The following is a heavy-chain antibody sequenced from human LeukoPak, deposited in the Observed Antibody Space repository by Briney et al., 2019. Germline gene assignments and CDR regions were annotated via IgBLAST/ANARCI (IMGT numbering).Heavy chain of an antibody. CDR1: GLTFSSYA. CDR2: ISSNGGST. Sequence: GGSLRLSCSASGLTFSSYAMHWVRQAPGKGLEYVSTISSNGGSTYYGDSVKGRFTISRDNAKNSLYLQMNGLRAEDTAVYYCARGDCSGGSCYGAFDIWGQGTMVTVSS. J-gene: IGHJ3*02. D-gene: IGHD2-15*01. CDR3: ARGDCSGGSCYGAFDI. V-gene: IGHV3-64*04.